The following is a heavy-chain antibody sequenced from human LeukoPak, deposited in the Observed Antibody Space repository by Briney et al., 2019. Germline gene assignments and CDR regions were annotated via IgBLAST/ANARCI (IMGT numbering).Heavy chain of an antibody. CDR2: IRYDGSNK. J-gene: IGHJ4*02. V-gene: IGHV3-30*02. CDR1: GFTFSSYG. Sequence: GGSLRLSCAASGFTFSSYGMHWVRQAPGKGLEWAAFIRYDGSNKYYADSVKGRFTISRDNSKNTLYLQMNSLRAEDTAVYYCAKGAYSSGWYPGYWGQGTLVTVSS. D-gene: IGHD6-19*01. CDR3: AKGAYSSGWYPGY.